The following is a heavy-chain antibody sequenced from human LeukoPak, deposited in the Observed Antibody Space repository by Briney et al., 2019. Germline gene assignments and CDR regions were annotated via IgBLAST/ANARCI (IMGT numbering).Heavy chain of an antibody. CDR2: IYYSGST. Sequence: SETLSLTCTVSGGSISSGGYYWNWIRQHPGKGLEWIGYIYYSGSTYYNPSLKSRVTISVDTSKNQFSLKLSSVTAADTAVYYCARVTGGAAPGGEEWFDPWGQGTLVTV. CDR1: GGSISSGGYY. D-gene: IGHD1-14*01. CDR3: ARVTGGAAPGGEEWFDP. V-gene: IGHV4-31*03. J-gene: IGHJ5*02.